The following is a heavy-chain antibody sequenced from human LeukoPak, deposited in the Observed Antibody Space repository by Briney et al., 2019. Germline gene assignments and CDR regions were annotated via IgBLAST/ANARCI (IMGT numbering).Heavy chain of an antibody. CDR3: ARVIPGPGPFDY. CDR2: INPNSGGT. J-gene: IGHJ4*02. CDR1: GYTFTGYY. D-gene: IGHD1-14*01. V-gene: IGHV1-2*02. Sequence: ASVKVSCKASGYTFTGYYMHWVRRAAGQGLEWMGWINPNSGGTNYAQKFQGRVTMTRDTSISTAYMELSRLRSDDTAVYYCARVIPGPGPFDYWGQGTLVTVSS.